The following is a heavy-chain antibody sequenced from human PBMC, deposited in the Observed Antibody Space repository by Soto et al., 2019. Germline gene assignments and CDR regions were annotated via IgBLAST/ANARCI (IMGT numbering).Heavy chain of an antibody. D-gene: IGHD3-22*01. CDR1: GFTFSDYY. CDR3: ARSHLYYDSSGYPDY. J-gene: IGHJ4*02. CDR2: ISSSGNTI. Sequence: GGSLRLSCAASGFTFSDYYMSWIRQAPGKGLEWVSYISSSGNTIYYADSVKGRFTISRDNAKNSLYLQMNSLRAEDTAVYYCARSHLYYDSSGYPDYRGQGTLVTVSS. V-gene: IGHV3-11*01.